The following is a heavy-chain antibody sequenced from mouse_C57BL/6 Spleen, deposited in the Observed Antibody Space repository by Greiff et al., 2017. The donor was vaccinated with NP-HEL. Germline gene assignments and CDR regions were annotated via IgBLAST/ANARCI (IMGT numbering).Heavy chain of an antibody. CDR3: ARREGVDGSSPFYAMDC. CDR2: INPGSGGT. J-gene: IGHJ4*01. D-gene: IGHD1-1*01. CDR1: GYAFTNYL. V-gene: IGHV1-54*01. Sequence: QVQLQQSGAELVRPGTSVKVSCKASGYAFTNYLIEWVKQRPGQGLEWIGVINPGSGGTNYNEKFKGKATLTADKSSSTAYMQLSSLTSEDSAVYFCARREGVDGSSPFYAMDCWGQGTSVTVSS.